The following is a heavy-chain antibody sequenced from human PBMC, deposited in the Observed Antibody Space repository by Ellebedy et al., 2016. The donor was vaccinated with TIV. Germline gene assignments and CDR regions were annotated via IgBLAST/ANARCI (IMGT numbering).Heavy chain of an antibody. Sequence: ASVKVSXXASGYTFTSYGISCVRQAPGQGLEWMGWISAYNGNTNYAQKLQGRVTMTTDTSTSTAYMELRSLRSDDTAVYYCARAGTPYYYGSGNGMDVWGQGTTVTVSS. J-gene: IGHJ6*02. CDR3: ARAGTPYYYGSGNGMDV. D-gene: IGHD3-10*01. V-gene: IGHV1-18*01. CDR2: ISAYNGNT. CDR1: GYTFTSYG.